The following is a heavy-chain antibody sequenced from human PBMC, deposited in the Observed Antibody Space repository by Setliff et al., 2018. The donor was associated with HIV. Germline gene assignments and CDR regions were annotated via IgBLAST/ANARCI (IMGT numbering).Heavy chain of an antibody. Sequence: PGGSLRLSCTASGFTFGDYAMSRVRQAPGKGLEWVGFIGSKAYGGTTEYAASVKGRFTVSRDDSKSIAYLQMNSLKTEDTAVYYCARGRPRLYYNFWSGYLPSHYYYYYYMDVWGKGTTVTVSS. CDR3: ARGRPRLYYNFWSGYLPSHYYYYYYMDV. D-gene: IGHD3-3*01. V-gene: IGHV3-49*04. J-gene: IGHJ6*03. CDR1: GFTFGDYA. CDR2: IGSKAYGGTT.